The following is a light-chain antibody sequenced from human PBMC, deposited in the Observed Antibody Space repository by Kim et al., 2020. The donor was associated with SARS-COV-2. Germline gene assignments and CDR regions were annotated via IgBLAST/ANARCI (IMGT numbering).Light chain of an antibody. J-gene: IGLJ3*02. CDR2: YDS. Sequence: APGKTARITCGGNTSGSKSVHRYHQKPGQAAVLVIYYDSDRPSGIPERFSGSNSGNTATLTISRVEAGDEADYYCQVWDSSSDHRVFGGGTQLTVL. CDR3: QVWDSSSDHRV. V-gene: IGLV3-21*04. CDR1: TSGSKS.